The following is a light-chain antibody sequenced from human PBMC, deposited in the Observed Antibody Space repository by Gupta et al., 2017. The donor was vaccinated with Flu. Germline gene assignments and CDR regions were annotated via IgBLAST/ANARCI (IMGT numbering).Light chain of an antibody. CDR3: QQSYSTHTWT. Sequence: DIQMTQSPSSLSASVGDRVTITCRTTQSISTYLNWYQQKPGKAPKLLIYAASSLQSGVPPRFSGSGSGTDFTLTISRLQPEDFATYYCQQSYSTHTWTFGHGTKVEIK. CDR2: AAS. V-gene: IGKV1-39*01. CDR1: QSISTY. J-gene: IGKJ1*01.